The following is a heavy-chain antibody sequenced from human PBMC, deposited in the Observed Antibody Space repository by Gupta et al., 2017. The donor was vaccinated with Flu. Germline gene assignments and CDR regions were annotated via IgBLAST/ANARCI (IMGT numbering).Heavy chain of an antibody. CDR2: VSYDGTKK. CDR3: ARLILRRDYSFGFDV. J-gene: IGHJ6*02. Sequence: QVQLVESGGGVVQPGRSLRLSCSASGFTFTNYGIHWVRQAPGKGLEWVAVVSYDGTKKYYGDSVKGRFTISRDNSKNTVSLQMKSLRAEDTADYYCARLILRRDYSFGFDVWGQGTTVTVSS. D-gene: IGHD3-16*01. V-gene: IGHV3-33*05. CDR1: GFTFTNYG.